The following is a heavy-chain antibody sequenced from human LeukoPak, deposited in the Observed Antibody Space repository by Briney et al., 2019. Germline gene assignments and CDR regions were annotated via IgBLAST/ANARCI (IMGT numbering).Heavy chain of an antibody. CDR3: AREGDSSGPSVGLDY. V-gene: IGHV3-48*02. Sequence: GGSLRLSCAASGFTFSSYSMNWVLQAPGKGLEWVSYISGGSSTIYHADSVKGRFTISRDDAKNTLDLQMNSLRDEDTAVYYCAREGDSSGPSVGLDYWGQGTLVTVSS. CDR2: ISGGSSTI. CDR1: GFTFSSYS. D-gene: IGHD3-22*01. J-gene: IGHJ4*02.